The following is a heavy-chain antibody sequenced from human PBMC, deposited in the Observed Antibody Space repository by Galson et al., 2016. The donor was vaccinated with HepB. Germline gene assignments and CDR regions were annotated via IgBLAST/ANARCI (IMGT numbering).Heavy chain of an antibody. V-gene: IGHV3-11*04. D-gene: IGHD3-9*01. Sequence: SLRLSCAASGFNLSDYYMSWIRQAPGKGLEWVSYISSSGNTIYYADSVKGRFTVSRDNAKNSMYLQMNSLRAEDTAVYYWARGTTYYDILTGYQRPFDFWGQGTLVTVSS. CDR2: ISSSGNTI. CDR3: ARGTTYYDILTGYQRPFDF. J-gene: IGHJ4*02. CDR1: GFNLSDYY.